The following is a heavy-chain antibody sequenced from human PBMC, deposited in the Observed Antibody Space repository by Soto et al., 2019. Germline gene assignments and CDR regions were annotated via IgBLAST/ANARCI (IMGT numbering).Heavy chain of an antibody. CDR1: GYSFTTYW. J-gene: IGHJ6*02. Sequence: PGESLKISCQGSGYSFTTYWIGWVRQMPGKGLEWMGITHPGDSETRYSPSFEGQVTISADNSISTAYLQWSSLKASDTAMYYCARQGKDGHNQGYGMDVWGQGTTVTVSS. CDR3: ARQGKDGHNQGYGMDV. CDR2: THPGDSET. V-gene: IGHV5-51*01.